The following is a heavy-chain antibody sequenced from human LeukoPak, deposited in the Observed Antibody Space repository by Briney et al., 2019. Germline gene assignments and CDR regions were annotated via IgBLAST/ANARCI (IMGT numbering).Heavy chain of an antibody. CDR2: INYSGST. CDR3: ARRALGDAFDI. J-gene: IGHJ3*02. D-gene: IGHD1-26*01. Sequence: SETLSLTCTVSGGSISTYYWSWIRQPPGKGLEWIGFINYSGSTNYNPSLKSRVTISVDTSKNQFSLKLNSVTAAATAVYSCARRALGDAFDIWGQGTMVTVSS. CDR1: GGSISTYY. V-gene: IGHV4-59*08.